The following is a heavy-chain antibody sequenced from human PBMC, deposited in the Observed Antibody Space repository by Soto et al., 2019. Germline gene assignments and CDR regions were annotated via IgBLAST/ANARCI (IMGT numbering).Heavy chain of an antibody. V-gene: IGHV4-59*12. D-gene: IGHD3-16*02. Sequence: SETLSLTCTVSGGSISSYYWSWIRQPPGKGLEWIGYIYYSVSTNYNPSLKSRVTISVDTSKNQFSLKLSSVTAADSAVYYCARDLSYGMDVWGQGTTVTVSS. J-gene: IGHJ6*02. CDR3: ARDLSYGMDV. CDR2: IYYSVST. CDR1: GGSISSYY.